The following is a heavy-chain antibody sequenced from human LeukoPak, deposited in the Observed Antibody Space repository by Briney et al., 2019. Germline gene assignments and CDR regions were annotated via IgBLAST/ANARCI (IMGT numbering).Heavy chain of an antibody. CDR1: GDTFSYHS. Sequence: PRASVKVSCKTFGDTFSYHSISWVRQAPGQGLEWMGWINPNSGGTNYAQKFQGRVTMTRDTSISTAYMELSRLRSDDTAVYYCARDGRFGELSRIWFDPWGQGTLVTVSS. CDR3: ARDGRFGELSRIWFDP. J-gene: IGHJ5*02. CDR2: INPNSGGT. V-gene: IGHV1-2*02. D-gene: IGHD3-10*01.